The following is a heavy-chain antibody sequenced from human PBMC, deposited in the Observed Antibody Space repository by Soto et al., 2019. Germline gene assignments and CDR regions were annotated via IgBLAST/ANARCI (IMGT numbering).Heavy chain of an antibody. J-gene: IGHJ4*02. CDR2: IDPSDSYI. V-gene: IGHV5-10-1*01. D-gene: IGHD6-19*01. CDR3: ARHGAAIWLGY. CDR1: GYTFSGHW. Sequence: SGYTFSGHWISWVRQVPGKGLQCMGNIDPSDSYINYNPAFRGHVTFSVDKSNSTAYLHWRSLGPSDTAIYYCARHGAAIWLGYWGQGTLVTVSS.